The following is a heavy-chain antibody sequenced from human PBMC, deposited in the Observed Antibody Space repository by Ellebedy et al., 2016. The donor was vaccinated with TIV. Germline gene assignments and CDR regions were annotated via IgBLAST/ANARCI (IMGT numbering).Heavy chain of an antibody. D-gene: IGHD2-2*01. CDR3: ARGRSRVVPAATKGGSSSWYEKDAFDI. V-gene: IGHV1-69*13. Sequence: SVKVSXXASGGTFSSYAISWVRQAPGQGLEWMGGIIPIFGTANYAQKFQGRVTITADESASTAYMELSSLRSEDTAVYYCARGRSRVVPAATKGGSSSWYEKDAFDIWGQGTMVTVSS. CDR2: IIPIFGTA. CDR1: GGTFSSYA. J-gene: IGHJ3*02.